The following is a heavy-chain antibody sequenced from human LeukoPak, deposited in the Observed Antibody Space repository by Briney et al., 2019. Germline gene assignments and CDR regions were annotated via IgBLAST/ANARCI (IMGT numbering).Heavy chain of an antibody. D-gene: IGHD3-10*01. V-gene: IGHV4-39*07. CDR1: GGSISSSSYY. Sequence: SETLSLTCTVSGGSISSSSYYWGWIRQPPGKTLEWIGSIYSSGSTYYNPSLKSRVIIMIDTPKNHFSLALSSVTAADTAVYYCARSDGYGLVGIWGQGTMVTVSS. CDR3: ARSDGYGLVGI. CDR2: IYSSGST. J-gene: IGHJ3*02.